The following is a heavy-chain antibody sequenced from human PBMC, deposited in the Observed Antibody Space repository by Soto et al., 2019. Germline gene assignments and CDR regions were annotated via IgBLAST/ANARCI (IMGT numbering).Heavy chain of an antibody. D-gene: IGHD2-15*01. CDR1: GYTFTSYY. Sequence: VASVQVSCKASGYTFTSYYMHWVRQAPGQGLEWMGIINPSGGSTSYAQKFQGRVTMTRDTSTSTVYMELSSLRSEDTAVYYCASWSQLPDSFPSYYYYGMDVWGQGTTVTVSS. CDR2: INPSGGST. CDR3: ASWSQLPDSFPSYYYYGMDV. J-gene: IGHJ6*02. V-gene: IGHV1-46*01.